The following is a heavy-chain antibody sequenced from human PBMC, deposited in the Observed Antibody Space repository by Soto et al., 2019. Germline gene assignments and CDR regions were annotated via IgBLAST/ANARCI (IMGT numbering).Heavy chain of an antibody. J-gene: IGHJ6*02. CDR3: ARFLLYCSPYHYYGMDV. CDR2: ISGSGGST. CDR1: GFTFSSYA. D-gene: IGHD2-15*01. V-gene: IGHV3-23*01. Sequence: GGSLRLSCAASGFTFSSYAMSWVRQAPGKGLEWVSGISGSGGSTYYADSVKGRFTISRNNSKNTLYLQMNSLRAEDTAVYYCARFLLYCSPYHYYGMDVMAQSTTVTVS.